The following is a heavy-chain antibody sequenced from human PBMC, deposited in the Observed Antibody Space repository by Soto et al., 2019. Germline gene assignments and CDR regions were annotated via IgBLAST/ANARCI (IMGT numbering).Heavy chain of an antibody. D-gene: IGHD6-19*01. Sequence: EVQLLESGGGLVQPGGSLRLSCAASGFPFTTSGFLWVRQPPGEGLAWVSAIGPNPVNTNYRDSVKGRFTISRDNSRNTVFLQMSALRAEDTALYYCTTARHCSADACPAAEWGQGTLITVSS. J-gene: IGHJ4*02. CDR3: TTARHCSADACPAAE. CDR1: GFPFTTSG. V-gene: IGHV3-23*01. CDR2: IGPNPVNT.